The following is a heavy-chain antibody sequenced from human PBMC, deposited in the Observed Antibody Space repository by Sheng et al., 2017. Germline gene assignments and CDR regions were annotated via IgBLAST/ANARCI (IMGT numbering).Heavy chain of an antibody. Sequence: QVQLQESGPGLVKPSETLSLTCTVSGGSISSYYWSWIRQPPGRALEWIGYIYYSGSTNYNPSLKSRVTISVDTSKNQFSLKLSSVTAADTAVYYCARDMKSSSCYDYWGQGNAGHRLL. V-gene: IGHV4-59*01. D-gene: IGHD2-2*01. J-gene: IGHJ4*02. CDR3: ARDMKSSSCYDY. CDR2: IYYSGST. CDR1: GGSISSYY.